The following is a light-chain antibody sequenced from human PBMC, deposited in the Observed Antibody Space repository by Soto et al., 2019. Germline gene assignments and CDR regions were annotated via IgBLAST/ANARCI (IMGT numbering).Light chain of an antibody. J-gene: IGLJ1*01. CDR1: SSDVGGYTY. V-gene: IGLV2-14*01. Sequence: QSALTQPASVSGSPGQSIAISRTGTSSDVGGYTYVSWYQQHPGKAPQLMIYDVSNRPSGVSNRFSGSKSGNTASLTITGLQAEDEADYYCSSYTTSSTYVFGTGTKLTVL. CDR2: DVS. CDR3: SSYTTSSTYV.